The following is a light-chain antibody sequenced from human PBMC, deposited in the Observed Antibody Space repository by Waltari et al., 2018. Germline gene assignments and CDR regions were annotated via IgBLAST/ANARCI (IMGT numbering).Light chain of an antibody. CDR1: QSISKY. Sequence: RSSQSISKYLACDQQKPGQAPSLLIYDASSRATGIPDRFSGGGSGTYFSLTISRLEPEDFAVYDCQKYGSLPATFGQGTKVEIK. J-gene: IGKJ1*01. V-gene: IGKV3-20*01. CDR3: QKYGSLPAT. CDR2: DAS.